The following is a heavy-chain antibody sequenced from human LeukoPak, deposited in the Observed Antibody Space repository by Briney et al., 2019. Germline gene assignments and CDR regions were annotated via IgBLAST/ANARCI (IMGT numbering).Heavy chain of an antibody. Sequence: GGSLRLSCAASGFTFDDYAMHWVRHAPGKGLEWVSGISWNSGSIGYADSVKGRFTISRDNAKNSLYLQMNSLRAEDTALYYCAKGPYSSGWYQYFQHWGQGTLVTVSS. D-gene: IGHD6-19*01. V-gene: IGHV3-9*01. J-gene: IGHJ1*01. CDR3: AKGPYSSGWYQYFQH. CDR2: ISWNSGSI. CDR1: GFTFDDYA.